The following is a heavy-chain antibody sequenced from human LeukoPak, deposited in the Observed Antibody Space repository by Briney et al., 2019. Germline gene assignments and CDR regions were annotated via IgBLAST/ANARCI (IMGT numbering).Heavy chain of an antibody. D-gene: IGHD4-17*01. V-gene: IGHV3-30-3*01. CDR1: GFTFSVYA. CDR3: ARALDYGDDF. CDR2: ISFDGINK. J-gene: IGHJ4*02. Sequence: HPGGSLRLSCAASGFTFSVYAIHWVRQAPGKGLEWVAAISFDGINKHYGDSVKGRFTISRDNSKNTLYLQMNSLRGEDTAMYYCARALDYGDDFWGQGTLVTVSS.